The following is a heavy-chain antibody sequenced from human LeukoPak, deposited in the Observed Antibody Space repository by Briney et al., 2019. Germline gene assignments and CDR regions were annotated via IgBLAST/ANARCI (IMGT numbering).Heavy chain of an antibody. CDR2: IRYDGSNK. V-gene: IGHV3-30*02. CDR3: AKEYSGSMYYFDY. CDR1: GFTFSSYG. Sequence: PGGSLRLSCAVSGFTFSSYGMHWVRQAPGKGLEWVAFIRYDGSNKQYADSVKGRFTISRDNSKNTLYLQMNSLRAEDTALYYCAKEYSGSMYYFDYWGQGTLVTVSS. J-gene: IGHJ4*02. D-gene: IGHD1-26*01.